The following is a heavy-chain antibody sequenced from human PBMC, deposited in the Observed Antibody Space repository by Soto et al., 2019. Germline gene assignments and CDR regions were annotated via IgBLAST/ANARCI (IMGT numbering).Heavy chain of an antibody. CDR1: GWSFSGYY. CDR2: INHSGST. J-gene: IGHJ5*02. CDR3: ATLPPRIEVTVLPIPT. Sequence: ASETLSLTCAFYGWSFSGYYWTWIRQPPGTGLEWIGEINHSGSTNYNPSLKSRVTISVDKSNNQFSLTLKYVTAADTAVYYCATLPPRIEVTVLPIPTWGQGTLVTVSS. V-gene: IGHV4-34*01. D-gene: IGHD2-15*01.